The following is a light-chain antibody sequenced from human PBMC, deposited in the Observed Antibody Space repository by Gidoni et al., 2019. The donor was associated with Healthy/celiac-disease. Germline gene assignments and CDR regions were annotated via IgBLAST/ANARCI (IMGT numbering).Light chain of an antibody. Sequence: EIVLTQSPATLSLSPGERATLSCRASQGVSSYLAWYQQKPGQAPRLLIYDASNRATGIPARFSGSGSGTDFTLTISSLDPEDFAVYYCQQRSNWPPWTFGQGTKVEIK. CDR2: DAS. CDR3: QQRSNWPPWT. J-gene: IGKJ1*01. V-gene: IGKV3-11*01. CDR1: QGVSSY.